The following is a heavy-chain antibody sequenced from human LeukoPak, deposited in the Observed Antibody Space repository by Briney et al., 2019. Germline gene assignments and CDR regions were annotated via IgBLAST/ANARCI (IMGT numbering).Heavy chain of an antibody. D-gene: IGHD2-2*02. CDR3: ARVQAVGVPVAIGAYYSHGMDV. CDR1: GGTFSRNA. V-gene: IGHV1-69*04. J-gene: IGHJ6*02. CDR2: FIPMVGIA. Sequence: VASVKVSCKASGGTFSRNAISWVRQAPGQGLEWMGRFIPMVGIATYAQKFQSRVTITADTSTSTANLELSSLRSEDTAVYYCARVQAVGVPVAIGAYYSHGMDVWGQGTTVTISS.